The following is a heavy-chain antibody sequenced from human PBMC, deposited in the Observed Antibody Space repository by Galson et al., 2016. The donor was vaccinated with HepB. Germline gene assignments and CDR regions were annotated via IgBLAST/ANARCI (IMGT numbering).Heavy chain of an antibody. J-gene: IGHJ2*01. V-gene: IGHV3-7*03. D-gene: IGHD6-19*01. Sequence: SLRLSCAASRFTFINSWMSWVRQAPGKGLEWVANIKQDGSEKYYVDSVKGRFTISRDNAQHSLFLQMNGLRAGATAVYYRARALSSSGWTYWYFDLWGRGTLVTVSS. CDR3: ARALSSSGWTYWYFDL. CDR2: IKQDGSEK. CDR1: RFTFINSW.